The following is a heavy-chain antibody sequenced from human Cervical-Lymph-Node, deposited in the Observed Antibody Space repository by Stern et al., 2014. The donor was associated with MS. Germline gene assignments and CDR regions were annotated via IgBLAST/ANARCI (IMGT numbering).Heavy chain of an antibody. CDR3: ARGRSGYSSAMDV. Sequence: EVQLVESGAEVKKPGESLKISCQGSGYSFISYWIAWVRQMPGEGLEWMGIIYPGNSDTRYIPSFQGQVTISADRSINNVYLQWRSLKASDTAIYYCARGRSGYSSAMDVWGQGTTVTVSS. V-gene: IGHV5-51*03. J-gene: IGHJ6*02. CDR2: IYPGNSDT. D-gene: IGHD6-19*01. CDR1: GYSFISYW.